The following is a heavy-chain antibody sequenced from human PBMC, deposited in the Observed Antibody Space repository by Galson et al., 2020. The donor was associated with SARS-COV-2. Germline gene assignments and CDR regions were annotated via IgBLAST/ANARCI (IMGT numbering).Heavy chain of an antibody. CDR1: GYSFKDYW. D-gene: IGHD6-19*01. CDR2: MYPDHSYT. V-gene: IGHV5-51*01. CDR3: ARHGASSGWYEGIDF. Sequence: GESLKISCKTSGYSFKDYWIGWVRQMPGKGLQWMGVMYPDHSYTKYNPSFQGQVTVSADKSTSTAYLQRNSLKASDTAMYYCARHGASSGWYEGIDFWGQGTQVTVSS. J-gene: IGHJ4*02.